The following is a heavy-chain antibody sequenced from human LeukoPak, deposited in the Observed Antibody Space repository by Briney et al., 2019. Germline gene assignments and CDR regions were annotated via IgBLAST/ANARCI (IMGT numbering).Heavy chain of an antibody. Sequence: PGGSLRLSCAASGFTFSGSAMHWVRQAPGKGLEWVALISYDGSNQYYADSVKGRFTISRDNSKNTLCLQMNSLRVEDTAVYYCATGGYEDYWGQGTLVTVSS. CDR2: ISYDGSNQ. V-gene: IGHV3-30*04. CDR3: ATGGYEDY. CDR1: GFTFSGSA. J-gene: IGHJ4*02. D-gene: IGHD5-12*01.